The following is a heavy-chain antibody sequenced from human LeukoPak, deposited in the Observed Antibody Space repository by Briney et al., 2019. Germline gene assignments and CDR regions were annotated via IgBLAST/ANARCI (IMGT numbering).Heavy chain of an antibody. Sequence: SGGSLRLSCAASGFTFSSYWMTWVRQAPGKGLEWVADIRQDGSEKYHVDSVKGRFTISRDNSKNSLYLQMNSLRAEDTAVYYCARLQWLRKNFGYWGQGTLLTVSS. J-gene: IGHJ4*02. V-gene: IGHV3-7*01. CDR1: GFTFSSYW. CDR2: IRQDGSEK. D-gene: IGHD5-12*01. CDR3: ARLQWLRKNFGY.